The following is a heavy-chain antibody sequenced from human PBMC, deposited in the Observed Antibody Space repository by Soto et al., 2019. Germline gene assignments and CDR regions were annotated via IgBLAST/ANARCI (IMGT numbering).Heavy chain of an antibody. CDR2: IYYSGST. CDR3: ARGASTIFGVVINFDY. CDR1: GGSVSSGSYY. V-gene: IGHV4-61*01. Sequence: SETLSLTCTVSGGSVSSGSYYWSWIRQPPGKGLEWIGYIYYSGSTNYNPSLKSRVTISVDTSKNQFSLKLSSVTAADTAVYYCARGASTIFGVVINFDYWGQGTLVTVSS. J-gene: IGHJ4*02. D-gene: IGHD3-3*01.